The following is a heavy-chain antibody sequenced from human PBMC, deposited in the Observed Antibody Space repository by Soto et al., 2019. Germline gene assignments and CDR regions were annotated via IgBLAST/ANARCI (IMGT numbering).Heavy chain of an antibody. CDR3: ARDATKKYYFEY. CDR2: MNPNSGNT. Sequence: ASVKVSCKDSGYTFTSYDINWLRQATGQGLEWMGWMNPNSGNTGYAQKFQGRVTMTRNTSISTAYMELSSLRSEDTAVYYCARDATKKYYFEYWGQGTLVTVSS. D-gene: IGHD1-1*01. CDR1: GYTFTSYD. V-gene: IGHV1-8*01. J-gene: IGHJ4*02.